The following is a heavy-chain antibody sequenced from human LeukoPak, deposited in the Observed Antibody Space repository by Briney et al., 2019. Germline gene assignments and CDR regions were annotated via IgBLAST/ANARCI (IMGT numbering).Heavy chain of an antibody. V-gene: IGHV4-39*07. CDR3: ARVRNVGSGWFERPVFDY. CDR1: GGSISSSSYY. J-gene: IGHJ4*02. Sequence: SETLSLTCTVSGGSISSSSYYWGWIRQPPGKGLEWIGSIYYSGSTNYNLSLKSRVTISVDMSKNQFSLKLSSVTAADTAVYYCARVRNVGSGWFERPVFDYWGQGTLVTVSS. D-gene: IGHD6-19*01. CDR2: IYYSGST.